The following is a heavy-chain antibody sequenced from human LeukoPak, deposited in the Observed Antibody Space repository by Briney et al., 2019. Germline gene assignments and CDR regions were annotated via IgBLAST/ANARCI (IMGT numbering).Heavy chain of an antibody. CDR1: GYTLTGYY. Sequence: ASVKVSCKASGYTLTGYYMHWVRQAPGQGLEWMGWINPNSGGTNYAQKFQGRVTMTRDTSISTAYMELSRLRSDDTAVYYCAREAFDGYDGYYFDYWGQGTLVTVSS. V-gene: IGHV1-2*02. CDR2: INPNSGGT. J-gene: IGHJ4*02. CDR3: AREAFDGYDGYYFDY. D-gene: IGHD5-12*01.